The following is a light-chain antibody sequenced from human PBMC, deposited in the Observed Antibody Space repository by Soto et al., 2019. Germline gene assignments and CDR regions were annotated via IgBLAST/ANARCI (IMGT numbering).Light chain of an antibody. V-gene: IGKV3-20*01. Sequence: ENVLTQSPGTLSLSPGERATLSCRASRTVEKNYLAWYQQRPGQAPRLLVDDATRRVAGIPDRFSGSGSGRDFHLTIRRLEPEDFAVYYCQQCATSPRTFGPGTRVEIK. CDR3: QQCATSPRT. CDR1: RTVEKNY. J-gene: IGKJ1*01. CDR2: DAT.